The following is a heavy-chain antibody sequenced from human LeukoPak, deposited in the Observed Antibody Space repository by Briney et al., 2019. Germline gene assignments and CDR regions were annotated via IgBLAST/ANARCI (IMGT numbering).Heavy chain of an antibody. CDR3: ARVSVAGTFVVYYYMDV. D-gene: IGHD6-19*01. CDR1: GFTFSSYS. CDR2: ITSSSSYI. J-gene: IGHJ6*03. V-gene: IGHV3-21*01. Sequence: GGSLRLSCAASGFTFSSYSMNWVRQAPGKGLEWVSSITSSSSYIYYADSVKGRFTISRDNAKNSLYLQMNSLRAEDTAVYYCARVSVAGTFVVYYYMDVWGKGTTVTISS.